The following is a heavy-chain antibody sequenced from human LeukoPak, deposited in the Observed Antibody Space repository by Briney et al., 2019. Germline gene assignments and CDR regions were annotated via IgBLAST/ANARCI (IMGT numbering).Heavy chain of an antibody. J-gene: IGHJ4*02. D-gene: IGHD3-10*01. CDR3: ARIMIRGAPSDN. CDR2: ISSNGAST. Sequence: GESLRLSCAASGFTFNTYALHWVRQAPGKGLEFVSAISSNGASTYYANSVKGRFTISRDNSKNALYLQMGSLRAEDMDMYYCARIMIRGAPSDNWGQGTLVTVSS. V-gene: IGHV3-64*01. CDR1: GFTFNTYA.